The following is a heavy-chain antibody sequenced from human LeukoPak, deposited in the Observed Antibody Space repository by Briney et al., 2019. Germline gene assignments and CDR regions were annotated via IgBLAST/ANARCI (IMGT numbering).Heavy chain of an antibody. Sequence: SETPSLTCTISGAYLSSGDYYWTWIRQPAGKGLEWIGRIHTSGRTYYNSSLNSRVSISLEFSKNQFSLTLKSVTAADTAIYYCTRVRPPTTSDYWGQGTLVIVSS. CDR1: GAYLSSGDYY. V-gene: IGHV4-61*02. D-gene: IGHD1-26*01. CDR3: TRVRPPTTSDY. J-gene: IGHJ4*02. CDR2: IHTSGRT.